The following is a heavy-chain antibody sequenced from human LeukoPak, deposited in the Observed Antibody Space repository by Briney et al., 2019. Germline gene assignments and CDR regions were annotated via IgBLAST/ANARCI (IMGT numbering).Heavy chain of an antibody. CDR3: AREIGYYDILTGYYEANWFDP. V-gene: IGHV1-8*01. CDR2: MNPNSGNT. CDR1: GYTFTSYD. J-gene: IGHJ5*02. Sequence: ASVKVSCKASGYTFTSYDINWVRQATGQGLEWMGWMNPNSGNTGYAQKFQGRVTMTRNTSISTAYMELSSLRAEDTAVYYCAREIGYYDILTGYYEANWFDPWGQGTLVTVSS. D-gene: IGHD3-9*01.